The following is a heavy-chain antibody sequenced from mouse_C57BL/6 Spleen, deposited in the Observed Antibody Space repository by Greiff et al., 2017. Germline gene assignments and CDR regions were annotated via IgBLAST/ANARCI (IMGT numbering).Heavy chain of an antibody. J-gene: IGHJ3*01. CDR3: SNWEVFAY. V-gene: IGHV6-3*01. D-gene: IGHD4-1*01. CDR1: GFTFSNYW. Sequence: EVQGVESGGGLVQPGGSMKLSCVASGFTFSNYWMNWVRQSPEKGLEWVAQIRLKSDNYATHYAESVKGRFTISRDDSKSSVYLQMNNLRAEDTGIYYCSNWEVFAYWGQGTLVTVSA. CDR2: IRLKSDNYAT.